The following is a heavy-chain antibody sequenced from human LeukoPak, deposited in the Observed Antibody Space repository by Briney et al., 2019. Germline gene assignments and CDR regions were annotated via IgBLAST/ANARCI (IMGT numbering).Heavy chain of an antibody. CDR1: GFAFSSYG. Sequence: GTPLRLSCAASGFAFSSYGVHWVRQAPDQGLEWLALISSGGDYICYADSVKGRFTISRDNSKDTLYLQMNSLRAEDTALYYCAREAGISSDSRAFDIWGQGTMVTVSS. CDR2: ISSGGDYI. D-gene: IGHD6-19*01. V-gene: IGHV3-30-3*01. J-gene: IGHJ3*02. CDR3: AREAGISSDSRAFDI.